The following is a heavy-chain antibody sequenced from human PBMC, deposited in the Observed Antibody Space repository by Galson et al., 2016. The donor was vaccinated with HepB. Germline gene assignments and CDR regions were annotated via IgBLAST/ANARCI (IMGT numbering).Heavy chain of an antibody. CDR1: GFRFGTYA. J-gene: IGHJ4*01. D-gene: IGHD5-18*01. CDR3: ARDGGAAWIQLWFDN. CDR2: ISNDGNNK. V-gene: IGHV3-30*04. Sequence: SLRLSCAASGFRFGTYAMHWVRQAPGKGLEWVAGISNDGNNKYYIDSAKGRFTISRDNFRNTLYLRLSSLRTEDTGVYYCARDGGAAWIQLWFDNWGHGTVVTVSP.